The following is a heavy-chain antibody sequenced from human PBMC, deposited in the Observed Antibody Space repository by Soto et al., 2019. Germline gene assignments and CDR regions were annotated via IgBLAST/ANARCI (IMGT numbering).Heavy chain of an antibody. CDR2: IKEDGSEK. J-gene: IGHJ3*02. D-gene: IGHD2-2*01. V-gene: IGHV3-7*01. CDR3: TRDWSPVLSVFWYAAFDI. CDR1: GFTFNTYW. Sequence: EVQVVESGGGLVQPGGSLRLACKASGFTFNTYWMTWVRQAPGKGLEWVANIKEDGSEKNYGDSVKGRFSISRDNANNSMYRQMNSLRPEDTAIYYCTRDWSPVLSVFWYAAFDIWGPGTMITVSS.